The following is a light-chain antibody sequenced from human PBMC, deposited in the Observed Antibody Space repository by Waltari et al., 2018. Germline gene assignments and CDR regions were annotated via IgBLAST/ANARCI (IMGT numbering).Light chain of an antibody. J-gene: IGKJ1*01. CDR2: DAS. V-gene: IGKV1-5*01. Sequence: DIQMTQSPSTLSASVGDRVTITCRASPSISSWLAWYQKKPGKAPKLRIYDASSLESGVPSRFSGSGSGTEFTLTISSLQPDDFATYYCQQYNSYSQTFGQGTKVEIK. CDR1: PSISSW. CDR3: QQYNSYSQT.